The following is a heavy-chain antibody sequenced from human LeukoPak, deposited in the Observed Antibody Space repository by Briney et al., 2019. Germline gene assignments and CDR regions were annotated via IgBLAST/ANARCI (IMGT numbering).Heavy chain of an antibody. CDR1: GFTFHDYA. CDR2: ISWDGGST. V-gene: IGHV3-43D*03. CDR3: AKDHGYDYYDSSGYSLSWYFDY. D-gene: IGHD3-22*01. J-gene: IGHJ4*02. Sequence: GGSLRLSCAASGFTFHDYAMHWVRQAPGKGLEWVSLISWDGGSTYYADSVKGRFTISRDNSKNSLYLQMNSLRAEDTVLYYCAKDHGYDYYDSSGYSLSWYFDYWGQGTLVTVSS.